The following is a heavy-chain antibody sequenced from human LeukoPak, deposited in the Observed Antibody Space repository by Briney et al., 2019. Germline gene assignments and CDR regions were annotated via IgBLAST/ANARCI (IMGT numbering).Heavy chain of an antibody. V-gene: IGHV3-30*03. CDR1: GFTFSDYY. J-gene: IGHJ5*02. D-gene: IGHD6-19*01. Sequence: PGGSLRLSCAASGFTFSDYYMSWIRQTPGKGLEWVAVISNDGSNKYYADSVKGRFTISRDNSKNTVYLQMNSLRVEDTAVYYCARKREDYSSGRYWFDPWGLGTLVIVSA. CDR3: ARKREDYSSGRYWFDP. CDR2: ISNDGSNK.